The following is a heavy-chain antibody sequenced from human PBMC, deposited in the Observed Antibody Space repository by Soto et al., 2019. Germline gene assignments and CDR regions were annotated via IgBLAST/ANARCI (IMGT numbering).Heavy chain of an antibody. V-gene: IGHV3-30-3*01. CDR2: ITYDGSSK. Sequence: VQLVESGGGVVQPGRSLRLSCTASGFTFDSFTFHWVRQAPGKGLGWVAVITYDGSSKFYADSVKGRFTISRDNSMNTLFLQMNSLRVDDTAVYYCARIYSSTWNYLDYWGQGTLVSVSS. D-gene: IGHD6-13*01. CDR1: GFTFDSFT. J-gene: IGHJ4*02. CDR3: ARIYSSTWNYLDY.